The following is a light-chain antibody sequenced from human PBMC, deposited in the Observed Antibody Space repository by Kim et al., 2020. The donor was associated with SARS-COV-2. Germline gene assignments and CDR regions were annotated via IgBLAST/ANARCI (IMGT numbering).Light chain of an antibody. CDR1: ALPKQY. J-gene: IGLJ3*02. V-gene: IGLV3-25*03. Sequence: SYELTQPPSVSVSPGQTARITCSGDALPKQYVYWFQQKPGKAPVVVIYEDTERPSGIPERFSGSTSGTTVTLTISGVQAEDEADYYCQSADSSDTFWVFGGGTQLTVL. CDR2: EDT. CDR3: QSADSSDTFWV.